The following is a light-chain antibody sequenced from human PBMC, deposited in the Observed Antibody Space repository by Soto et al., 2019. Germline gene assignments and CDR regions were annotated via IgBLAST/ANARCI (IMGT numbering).Light chain of an antibody. CDR1: QSFSSN. V-gene: IGKV3-15*01. J-gene: IGKJ1*01. Sequence: QTQAPLSLYPGEGATLSRRASQSFSSNLAWYQQKPGQAPRLLIYGASTRATGIPARFSGSGSGTEFTLTISSLQSEDFAVYYCQQHNKWPWTFGQGTKV. CDR3: QQHNKWPWT. CDR2: GAS.